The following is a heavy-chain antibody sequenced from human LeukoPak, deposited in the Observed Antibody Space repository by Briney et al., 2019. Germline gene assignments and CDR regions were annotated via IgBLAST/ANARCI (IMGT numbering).Heavy chain of an antibody. J-gene: IGHJ3*02. Sequence: ASVKVSCKLSGYSGIELDMHWVRQAPGKGLEWRGGFDREDGGTIYARKFQGRVTMPEDTSTDTAYMELSSLTSEDTAVYYCATHTISGVVTYAFQMWGRGTLVTVSS. CDR1: GYSGIELD. CDR2: FDREDGGT. V-gene: IGHV1-24*01. CDR3: ATHTISGVVTYAFQM. D-gene: IGHD3-3*01.